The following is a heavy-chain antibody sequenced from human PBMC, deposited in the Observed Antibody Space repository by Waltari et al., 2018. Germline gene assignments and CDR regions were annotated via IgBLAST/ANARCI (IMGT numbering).Heavy chain of an antibody. CDR1: GFTLSSSY. CDR3: ARDGGGNGYIHY. CDR2: INTDGSSA. Sequence: EVQLVESGGGLVQPGGSLRLSCEASGFTLSSSYIHWVRQVPGKGLVWVSRINTDGSSANYADSVKGRFTISRDNGKNTLYLQMNSLRAEDTAVYYCARDGGGNGYIHYWGQGTLVTVSS. D-gene: IGHD3-16*01. V-gene: IGHV3-74*01. J-gene: IGHJ4*02.